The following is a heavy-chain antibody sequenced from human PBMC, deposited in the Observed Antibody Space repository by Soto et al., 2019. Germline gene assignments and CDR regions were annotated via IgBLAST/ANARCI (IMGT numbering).Heavy chain of an antibody. Sequence: EVQLVESGGGLVQPGGSLKLSRAASGFTFSGSAMHWVRQASGKGLEWVGRIRSKANNYATVYAASVKGRFTISRDDSKNTAHLQMNSLKTEDTAVYYCARHALQYCGGDCYLLPYFDLWGRGTLVTVSS. J-gene: IGHJ2*01. D-gene: IGHD2-21*02. CDR2: IRSKANNYAT. CDR1: GFTFSGSA. V-gene: IGHV3-73*02. CDR3: ARHALQYCGGDCYLLPYFDL.